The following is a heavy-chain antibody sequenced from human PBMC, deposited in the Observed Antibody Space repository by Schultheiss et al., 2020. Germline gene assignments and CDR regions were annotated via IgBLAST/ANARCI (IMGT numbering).Heavy chain of an antibody. CDR1: GFTFSSYS. CDR2: ISSSGSTI. J-gene: IGHJ6*02. Sequence: GGSLRLSCAASGFTFSSYSMNWVRQAPGKGLEWVSSISSSGSTIYYADSVKGRFTISRDNAKNSLYLQMNSLRAEDTAVYYCARRPVLPINYGMDVWGQGTTVTVSS. D-gene: IGHD3-10*01. CDR3: ARRPVLPINYGMDV. V-gene: IGHV3-21*04.